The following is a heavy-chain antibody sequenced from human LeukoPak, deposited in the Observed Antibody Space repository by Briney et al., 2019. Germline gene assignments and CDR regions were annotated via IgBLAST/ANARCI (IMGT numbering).Heavy chain of an antibody. CDR3: AKESTSGIAAAASPSDY. Sequence: GGSLRLSCAASGFTFSSYAMSWVRQAPGKGLEWVSAISGSGGSTYYADSVKGRFTISRDNSKNTLYLQMNSLRAEDTAVYYCAKESTSGIAAAASPSDYWGQGTLVTVSS. CDR1: GFTFSSYA. J-gene: IGHJ4*02. V-gene: IGHV3-23*01. D-gene: IGHD6-13*01. CDR2: ISGSGGST.